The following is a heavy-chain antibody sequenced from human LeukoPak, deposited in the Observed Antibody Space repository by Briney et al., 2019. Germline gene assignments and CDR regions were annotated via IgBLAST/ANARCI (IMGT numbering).Heavy chain of an antibody. CDR1: GYSISSGYY. CDR3: ARSGVYYASRSGYFDY. D-gene: IGHD3-10*01. J-gene: IGHJ4*02. Sequence: SETLSLTCAVSGYSISSGYYWDWIRQPPGKGVEWVGRNYHSGSTYYNPSLKSRVTITVDTSKNQFSLNLSLVTAADTAMYYCARSGVYYASRSGYFDYWGQGTLVTVSS. CDR2: NYHSGST. V-gene: IGHV4-38-2*01.